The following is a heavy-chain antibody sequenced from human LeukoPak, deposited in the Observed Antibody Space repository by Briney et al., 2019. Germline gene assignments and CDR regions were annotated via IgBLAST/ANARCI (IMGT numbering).Heavy chain of an antibody. CDR2: ILTVFGTT. Sequence: ASVKVSCKASGDSFKNYAVSWVRQAPGQGFEWMGGILTVFGTTNYEQKFQDRLTITTDESTTTAYMELNSLTSEDTAVYYWARSKSVTYGFDYWGQGTLVIVSS. CDR1: GDSFKNYA. V-gene: IGHV1-69*05. D-gene: IGHD4-17*01. J-gene: IGHJ4*02. CDR3: ARSKSVTYGFDY.